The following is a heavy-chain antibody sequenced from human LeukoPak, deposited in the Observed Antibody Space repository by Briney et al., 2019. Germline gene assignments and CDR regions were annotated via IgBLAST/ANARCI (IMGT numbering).Heavy chain of an antibody. D-gene: IGHD5-18*01. J-gene: IGHJ4*02. CDR1: GFTFSSNY. CDR2: IYSGGST. Sequence: GGSLRLSCAASGFTFSSNYMSWVRQAPGKGLEWVSVIYSGGSTYYADSVKGRFTISRDNSKNTLYLQMNSLRAEDTAVYYCARGGYSYGPFDYWGQGTLVTVSS. V-gene: IGHV3-66*01. CDR3: ARGGYSYGPFDY.